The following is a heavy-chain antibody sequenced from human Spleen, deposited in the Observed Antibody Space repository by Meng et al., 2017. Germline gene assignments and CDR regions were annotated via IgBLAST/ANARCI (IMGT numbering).Heavy chain of an antibody. D-gene: IGHD6-13*01. CDR3: ATGAAAADH. CDR2: IKRNSDGGTI. V-gene: IGHV3-15*01. CDR1: GLSFTDAW. J-gene: IGHJ4*02. Sequence: SCVASGLSFTDAWMSSVRQAPGKGLEWVGRIKRNSDGGTIDYAAPVKGRFTNSRDDSKNTLYLQMDSLITEDTAVYFCATGAAAADHWGQGTLVTVSS.